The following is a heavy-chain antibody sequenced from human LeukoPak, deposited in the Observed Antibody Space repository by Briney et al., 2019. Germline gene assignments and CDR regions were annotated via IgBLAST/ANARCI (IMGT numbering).Heavy chain of an antibody. V-gene: IGHV3-30*02. Sequence: GGSLRLSCAASGFTFSSYGMHWVRQAPGKGLEWVAFIRYDGSNKYYADSVKGRFTISRDNSKNTLYLQMNSLRAEDTAVYYCVSPRPGSYPAYYYYYMDVWGKGTTVTISS. J-gene: IGHJ6*03. CDR2: IRYDGSNK. CDR1: GFTFSSYG. D-gene: IGHD3-10*01. CDR3: VSPRPGSYPAYYYYYMDV.